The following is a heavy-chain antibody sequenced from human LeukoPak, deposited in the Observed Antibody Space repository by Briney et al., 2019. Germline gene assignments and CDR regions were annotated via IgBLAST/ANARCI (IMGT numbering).Heavy chain of an antibody. D-gene: IGHD2-15*01. CDR3: ARDFSLLLEVGFDP. CDR1: GFTFSSYG. CDR2: IWYDGSNK. J-gene: IGHJ5*02. V-gene: IGHV3-33*01. Sequence: GRSLRLSCAASGFTFSSYGMHWVRQAPGKGLEWVAVIWYDGSNKYYADSVKGRFTISRDNSKNTLYLQMNSLRAEDTAVYYCARDFSLLLEVGFDPWGQGTLVTVSS.